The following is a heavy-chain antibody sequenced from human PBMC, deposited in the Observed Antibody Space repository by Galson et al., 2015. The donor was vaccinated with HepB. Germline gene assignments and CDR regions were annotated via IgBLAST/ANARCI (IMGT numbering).Heavy chain of an antibody. CDR3: ARGLGYSGYDYSRRKDYYGMDV. D-gene: IGHD5-12*01. CDR1: GGTSSNYP. V-gene: IGHV1-69*04. Sequence: SVKVSCKASGGTSSNYPISWVRQAPGQGLEWMGRIIPFLNITQNAQKFQGRVTITADKSTGTTYMEVSRLTSEDTAVYYCARGLGYSGYDYSRRKDYYGMDVWGQGTTVTVSS. J-gene: IGHJ6*02. CDR2: IIPFLNIT.